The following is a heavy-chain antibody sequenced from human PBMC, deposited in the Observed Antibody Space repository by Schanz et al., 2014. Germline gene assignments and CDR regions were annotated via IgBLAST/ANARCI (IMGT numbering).Heavy chain of an antibody. V-gene: IGHV4-39*01. CDR2: IYYSGST. J-gene: IGHJ4*02. CDR3: ARPGAYCGGDCYDY. Sequence: QLQLQESGPGLVKPSETLSLTCTVSGDSISSSRYCWGWIRQPPGKGLEWIGSIYYSGSTYYNPSLKGRFPISVDTSKTQFSLKLSSVTAADTAVYYCARPGAYCGGDCYDYWGQGTLVTVSS. CDR1: GDSISSSRYC. D-gene: IGHD2-21*01.